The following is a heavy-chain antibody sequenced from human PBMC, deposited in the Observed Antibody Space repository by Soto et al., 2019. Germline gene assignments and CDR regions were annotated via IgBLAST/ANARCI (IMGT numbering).Heavy chain of an antibody. CDR2: IKSVGSGT. CDR3: ARGDGDHNDGNGYLGRH. D-gene: IGHD5-18*01. J-gene: IGHJ4*02. CDR1: GFTFSSYW. Sequence: EVQLVESGGGLVQPGESLTLSCAASGFTFSSYWMHWVRQAPGKGLVWVSRIKSVGSGTYYADSVKGRLTISRDNARNTLYLQMNSLRVEDTAVYFCARGDGDHNDGNGYLGRHWGQGTLVTVSS. V-gene: IGHV3-74*01.